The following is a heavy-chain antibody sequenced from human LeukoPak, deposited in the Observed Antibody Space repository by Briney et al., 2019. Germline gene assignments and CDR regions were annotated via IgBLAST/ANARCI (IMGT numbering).Heavy chain of an antibody. J-gene: IGHJ4*02. Sequence: PGGSLRLSCAASGFTFSSSGMHWVRQAPGKGLEWVAVIWYDGSNKYYADSVKGRFTISRDNSKNTLYLQMNSLRAEDTAVYYCARDPSYSYYFDYWGQGTLVTVSS. D-gene: IGHD2-15*01. V-gene: IGHV3-33*08. CDR3: ARDPSYSYYFDY. CDR2: IWYDGSNK. CDR1: GFTFSSSG.